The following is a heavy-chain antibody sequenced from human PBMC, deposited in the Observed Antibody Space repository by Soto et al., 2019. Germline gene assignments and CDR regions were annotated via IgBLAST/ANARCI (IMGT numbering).Heavy chain of an antibody. CDR1: GGSISSGGYS. CDR2: IYHSGST. J-gene: IGHJ3*02. CDR3: ACGSGSYSLDAFDI. D-gene: IGHD3-10*01. V-gene: IGHV4-30-2*01. Sequence: SETLSLTCAVSGGSISSGGYSWIWIRQPPGKGLEWIGYIYHSGSTYYNPSLKSRVTISVDRSKNQFSLKLSSVTAADTAVYYCACGSGSYSLDAFDIWGQGTMVTVSS.